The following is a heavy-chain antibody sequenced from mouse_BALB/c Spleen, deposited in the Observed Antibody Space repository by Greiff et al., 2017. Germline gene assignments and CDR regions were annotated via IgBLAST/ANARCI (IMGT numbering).Heavy chain of an antibody. CDR2: INPGSSTI. V-gene: IGHV4-2*02. CDR1: GFDFSRYW. CDR3: ARRRSYYAMDY. Sequence: EVKVVESGGGLVQPGGSLNLSCAASGFDFSRYWMSWARQAPGKGQEWIGEINPGSSTINYTPSLKDKFIISRDNAKNTLYLQMSSLKSEDTAMYYCARRRSYYAMDYWGQGTSVTVSS. J-gene: IGHJ4*01.